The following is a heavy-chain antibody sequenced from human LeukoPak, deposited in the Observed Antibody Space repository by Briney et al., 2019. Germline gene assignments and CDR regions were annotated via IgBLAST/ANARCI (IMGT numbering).Heavy chain of an antibody. CDR2: TRFDGSIK. V-gene: IGHV3-33*01. Sequence: GRSLRLSCAVSGFIFSDYGFHWVRQAPGKWLEWVAVTRFDGSIKQYADSVKGRFTISRDDSKNTLYLQMNFLKSEDTAVYYCARWGGTRQYYFDYWGQGTLVTVSS. CDR1: GFIFSDYG. J-gene: IGHJ4*02. D-gene: IGHD1-1*01. CDR3: ARWGGTRQYYFDY.